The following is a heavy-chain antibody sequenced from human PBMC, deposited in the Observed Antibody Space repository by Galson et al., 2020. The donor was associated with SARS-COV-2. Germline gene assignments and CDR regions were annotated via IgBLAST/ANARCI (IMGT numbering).Heavy chain of an antibody. J-gene: IGHJ4*02. CDR1: GGSISSGSYY. CDR3: AREGGLIVATFFLFDY. V-gene: IGHV4-61*02. Sequence: SETLSLTCTVSGGSISSGSYYWSWIRQPAGKGLEWIGRIYISGSANYNPSLKSRVTISVDTSKNQFSLKLSSVTAADTAVYYCAREGGLIVATFFLFDYWGQGTLVTVSS. D-gene: IGHD5-12*01. CDR2: IYISGSA.